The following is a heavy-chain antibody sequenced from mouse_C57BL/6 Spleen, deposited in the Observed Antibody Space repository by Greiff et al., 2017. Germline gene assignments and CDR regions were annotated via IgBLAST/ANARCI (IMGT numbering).Heavy chain of an antibody. CDR3: ARSQITTVVATYGDY. Sequence: EVQLQQSGPELVKPGASVKIPCKASGYTFTDYNMDWVKQSHGKSLEWIGDINPNNGGTIYNQKFKGKATLTVDKSSSTAYMELRSLTSEDTAVYYCARSQITTVVATYGDYWGQGTSVTVSS. V-gene: IGHV1-18*01. CDR2: INPNNGGT. J-gene: IGHJ4*01. D-gene: IGHD1-1*01. CDR1: GYTFTDYN.